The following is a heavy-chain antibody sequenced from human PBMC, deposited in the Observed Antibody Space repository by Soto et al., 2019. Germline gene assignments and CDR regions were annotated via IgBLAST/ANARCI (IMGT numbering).Heavy chain of an antibody. CDR1: GYTFTSYA. V-gene: IGHV1-3*01. Sequence: ASVKVSCKASGYTFTSYAMHWVRQAPGQRLEWMGWINAGNGNTKYSQKFQGRVTITRDTSASTAYMELSSLRSEDTAVYYCARDPPPPYVRGDYYYYVMDVWGQGTTVTVSS. D-gene: IGHD3-16*01. J-gene: IGHJ6*02. CDR3: ARDPPPPYVRGDYYYYVMDV. CDR2: INAGNGNT.